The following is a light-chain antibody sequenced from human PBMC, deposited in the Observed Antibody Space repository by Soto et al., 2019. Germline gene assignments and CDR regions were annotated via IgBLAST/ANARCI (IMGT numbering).Light chain of an antibody. Sequence: QSVLTQPPSVSGAPGQRVSISCTGSSSNIGAGYDVHWYQQLPGTAPKLLIYGSTNRPSGVPDRFSGSKSGTSASLAITGLQAEDEADYYCQSYDSSLEKVVFGGGIKLTVL. CDR1: SSNIGAGYD. CDR3: QSYDSSLEKVV. CDR2: GST. J-gene: IGLJ2*01. V-gene: IGLV1-40*01.